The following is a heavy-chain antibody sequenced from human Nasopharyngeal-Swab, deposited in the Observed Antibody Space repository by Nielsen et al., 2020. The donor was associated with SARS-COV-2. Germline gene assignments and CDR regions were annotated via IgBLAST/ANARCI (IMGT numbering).Heavy chain of an antibody. V-gene: IGHV5-51*01. D-gene: IGHD1-26*01. Sequence: GESLKISCKGSGYRFTTYWIGWVRQMPGKGLEWMVIIYPGDSNTRYSPSFQGQVTISVDKYSSTAYLQWSSLKASDTAIYYCARPMRPMGHYYFGMDVWGQGTTVTVSS. J-gene: IGHJ6*02. CDR2: IYPGDSNT. CDR1: GYRFTTYW. CDR3: ARPMRPMGHYYFGMDV.